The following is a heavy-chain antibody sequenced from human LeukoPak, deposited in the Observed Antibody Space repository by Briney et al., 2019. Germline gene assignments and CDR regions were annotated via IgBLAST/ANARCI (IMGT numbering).Heavy chain of an antibody. D-gene: IGHD3-22*01. Sequence: GGSLRLSCAASGFTFSSYAMSWVRQAPGEGLEWVSGISGRGGDTYYADSVKGRCTISRDNSKNPLYLQMNSLRAEYTALYYCAPYDSSGFYFYTHGYWGQGTPVTVSS. CDR1: GFTFSSYA. J-gene: IGHJ4*01. CDR3: APYDSSGFYFYTHGY. V-gene: IGHV3-23*01. CDR2: ISGRGGDT.